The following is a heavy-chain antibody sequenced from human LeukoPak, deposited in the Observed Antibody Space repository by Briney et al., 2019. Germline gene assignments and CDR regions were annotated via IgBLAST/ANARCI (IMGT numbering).Heavy chain of an antibody. D-gene: IGHD6-13*01. Sequence: PSETLSLTCTVSGGSISSSSYYWGWIRQPPGKGLEWIVSIYYSESTYYNQSLKSRVTISIDPSKNQFSLKLTSVTAADTAMYYCARGGIAAAATRWFDPWGQGTLVTVSS. CDR3: ARGGIAAAATRWFDP. CDR2: IYYSEST. J-gene: IGHJ5*02. CDR1: GGSISSSSYY. V-gene: IGHV4-39*01.